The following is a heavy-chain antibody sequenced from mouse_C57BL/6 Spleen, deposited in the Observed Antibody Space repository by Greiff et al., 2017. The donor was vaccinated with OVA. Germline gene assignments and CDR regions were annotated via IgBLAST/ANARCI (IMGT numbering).Heavy chain of an antibody. V-gene: IGHV1-82*01. CDR3: ARQDYGSSYGDY. Sequence: QVQLQQSGPELVKPGASVKISCKASGYAFSSSWMNWVKQRPGKGLEWIGRIYPGDGDTNYNGKFKGKATLTADKSSSTAYMQLSSLTSEDSAVYFCARQDYGSSYGDYWGQGNTLTVSS. D-gene: IGHD1-1*01. CDR2: IYPGDGDT. CDR1: GYAFSSSW. J-gene: IGHJ2*01.